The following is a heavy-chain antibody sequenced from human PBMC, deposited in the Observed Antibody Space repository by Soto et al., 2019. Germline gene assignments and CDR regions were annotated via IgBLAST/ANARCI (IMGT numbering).Heavy chain of an antibody. CDR1: GGSFSGYY. CDR3: ARASGRSRYCSSTSCYYLDP. J-gene: IGHJ5*02. V-gene: IGHV4-34*01. D-gene: IGHD2-2*01. CDR2: INHSGST. Sequence: QVQLQQWGAGLLKPSETLSLTCAVYGGSFSGYYWSWIRQPPGKGLEWIGEINHSGSTNYNPSLKSRVTISVDTSKNQFSLKLSSVTAADTAVYYCARASGRSRYCSSTSCYYLDPWGQGTLVTVSS.